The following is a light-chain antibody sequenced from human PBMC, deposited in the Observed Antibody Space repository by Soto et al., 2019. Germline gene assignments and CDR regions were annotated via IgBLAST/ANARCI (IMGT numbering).Light chain of an antibody. CDR2: AAS. V-gene: IGKV1-27*01. CDR1: QGISNY. CDR3: QKYNSALLLT. J-gene: IGKJ4*01. Sequence: DIQMTQSPSSLSASVGDRVTITCRASQGISNYLAWYQQKPGKVPKLLIYAASTLQSGVPSRFSGSGSGTDCTLTISSLQPEDVATYYCQKYNSALLLTFGGGTKVEIK.